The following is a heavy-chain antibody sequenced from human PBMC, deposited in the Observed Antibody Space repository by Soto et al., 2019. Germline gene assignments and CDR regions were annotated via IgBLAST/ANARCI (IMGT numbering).Heavy chain of an antibody. CDR3: ARVRSGATAFDI. D-gene: IGHD1-26*01. Sequence: ASVKVSCKASGYTFTSYAMHWVRQAPGQRLEWMGWINAGNGNTKYSQKFQGRVTITRDTSASTAYMELSSLRSEDTAVYYCARVRSGATAFDIWGQGTMVTVSS. CDR1: GYTFTSYA. CDR2: INAGNGNT. J-gene: IGHJ3*02. V-gene: IGHV1-3*01.